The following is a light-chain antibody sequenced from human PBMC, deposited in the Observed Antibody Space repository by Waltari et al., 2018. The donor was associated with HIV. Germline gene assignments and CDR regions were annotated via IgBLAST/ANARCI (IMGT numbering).Light chain of an antibody. Sequence: EILMTQSLATLSVSPGGGATLSCRASESVHSNLAWFQHKPGQAPRLLIYAASTRATGVPDRFSASGSGTEFTLTIRSLQSEDFAIYFCQQAYRGRTFGQGTKVDIK. CDR2: AAS. CDR1: ESVHSN. J-gene: IGKJ1*01. CDR3: QQAYRGRT. V-gene: IGKV3-15*01.